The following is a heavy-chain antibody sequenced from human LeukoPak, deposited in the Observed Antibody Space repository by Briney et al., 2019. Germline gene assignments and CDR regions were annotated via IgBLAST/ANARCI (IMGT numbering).Heavy chain of an antibody. V-gene: IGHV3-21*01. D-gene: IGHD2-2*01. Sequence: GGSLRLSCAASGFTFSSYSMNWVRQAPGKGLEWVSSISSSSSYIYYADSVKGRFTTSRDNAKNSLYLQMNSLRAEDTAVYYCAVVVPAATLDYWGQGTLVTVSS. CDR3: AVVVPAATLDY. J-gene: IGHJ4*02. CDR2: ISSSSSYI. CDR1: GFTFSSYS.